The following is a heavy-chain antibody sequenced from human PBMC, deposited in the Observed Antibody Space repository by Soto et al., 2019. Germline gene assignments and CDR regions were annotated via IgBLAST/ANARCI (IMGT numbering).Heavy chain of an antibody. CDR2: IIPLHNTS. J-gene: IGHJ6*02. CDR1: GGAFTHYS. CDR3: AIWSNWNPLYYRGMDV. D-gene: IGHD1-20*01. V-gene: IGHV1-69*06. Sequence: QVQLLQSGAEVKKPGSSVKVSCKVSGGAFTHYSLNWVRHAPGQGLEWLGGIIPLHNTSNYSLKLLGRGSVTADISSNTVYMHLSGLTSDDTATYYCAIWSNWNPLYYRGMDVWGQGTTFTVSS.